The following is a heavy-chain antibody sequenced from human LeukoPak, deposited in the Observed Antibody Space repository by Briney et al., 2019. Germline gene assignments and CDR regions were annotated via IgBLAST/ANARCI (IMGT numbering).Heavy chain of an antibody. D-gene: IGHD7-27*01. Sequence: GGSLRLSCAASGFTFSSYAMSWVRQAPGKGLEWVSAISGSGGSTYYADSVKGRFTISRDNAKNSLYLQMNSLRAEDTAVYYCARSTGQLDYWGQGTLVTVSS. V-gene: IGHV3-23*01. CDR1: GFTFSSYA. CDR3: ARSTGQLDY. CDR2: ISGSGGST. J-gene: IGHJ4*02.